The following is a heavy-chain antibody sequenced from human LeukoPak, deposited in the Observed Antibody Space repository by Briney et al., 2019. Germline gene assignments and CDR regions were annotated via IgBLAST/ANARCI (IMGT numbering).Heavy chain of an antibody. CDR2: ISPTGSTT. D-gene: IGHD6-6*01. CDR3: ARGPNSNWSGLDF. Sequence: GGSLRLSCAASGFTFSNFWMHWVRQAPGKGLVWVSRISPTGSTTSYADSVKGRFTVSRDNAKNTLYLQVNNLRAKDTAVYYCARGPNSNWSGLDFWGQGTLLTVSS. V-gene: IGHV3-74*01. CDR1: GFTFSNFW. J-gene: IGHJ4*02.